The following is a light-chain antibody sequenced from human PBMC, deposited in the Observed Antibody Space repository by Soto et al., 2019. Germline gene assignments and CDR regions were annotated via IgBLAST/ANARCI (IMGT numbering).Light chain of an antibody. CDR2: DVT. J-gene: IGLJ1*01. CDR3: NSYTGSTTPFV. V-gene: IGLV2-14*03. Sequence: QSALTQPASASGSPGQSITISCTGTSSDVGGYNYVSWYQHHPDKAPKLVIYDVTNRPSGVSYRFSGSKSGNTASLTISGLQAEDEADYYCNSYTGSTTPFVFGTGTKLTVL. CDR1: SSDVGGYNY.